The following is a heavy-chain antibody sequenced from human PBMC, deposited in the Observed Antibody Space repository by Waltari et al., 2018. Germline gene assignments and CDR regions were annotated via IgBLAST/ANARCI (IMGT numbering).Heavy chain of an antibody. J-gene: IGHJ4*02. CDR3: ASGLGYMDY. Sequence: QVQLVESGGGVVQPGRSLRPYCAASGFTCSSYGMHWVRQAPGKGLEWVAVIWYDGSNKYYADSVKGRFTISRDNSKNTLYLQMNSLRAEDTAVYYCASGLGYMDYWGQGTLVTVSS. CDR1: GFTCSSYG. D-gene: IGHD1-1*01. CDR2: IWYDGSNK. V-gene: IGHV3-33*01.